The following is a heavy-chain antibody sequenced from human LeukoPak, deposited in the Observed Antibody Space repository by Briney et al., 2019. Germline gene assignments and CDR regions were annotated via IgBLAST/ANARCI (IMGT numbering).Heavy chain of an antibody. CDR1: GFTVSSNY. CDR3: AREYSAGWFDP. D-gene: IGHD6-13*01. V-gene: IGHV3-66*01. J-gene: IGHJ5*02. Sequence: PGGSLRLSCAASGFTVSSNYMTWVRQAPGKGLEWVSVIYSGGSTYYADSVKGRFTISRDNSKNTLYLQMNSLRAEDTAVYYCAREYSAGWFDPWGQGTLVTVSS. CDR2: IYSGGST.